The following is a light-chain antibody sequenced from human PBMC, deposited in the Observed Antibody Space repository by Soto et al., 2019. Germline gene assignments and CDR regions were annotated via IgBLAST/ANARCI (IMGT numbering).Light chain of an antibody. CDR1: QSVSSSY. CDR3: QQYGSSPYT. J-gene: IGKJ2*01. CDR2: GAS. Sequence: EIVLTQSPGTLSLSPGERATLSCRASQSVSSSYLAWYQQKPGQAPRLLIYGASSRATRIPDRFSGSGSGTDFTLTISRLEAEDFAVYYCQQYGSSPYTFGHGTKLEIK. V-gene: IGKV3-20*01.